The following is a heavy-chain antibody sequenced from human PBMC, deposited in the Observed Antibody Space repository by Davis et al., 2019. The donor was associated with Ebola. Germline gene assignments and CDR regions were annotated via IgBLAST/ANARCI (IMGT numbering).Heavy chain of an antibody. D-gene: IGHD3-22*01. Sequence: GESLKISCAASGFTFSSYAMSWVRRAPGKGLEWVSSISGSGGSAYYADSVKGRFTISRDNSKNTLYLQMNSLRAEDTAVYYCAKPIGGYDSSGYSDYWGQGTLVTVSS. V-gene: IGHV3-23*01. CDR1: GFTFSSYA. CDR2: ISGSGGSA. CDR3: AKPIGGYDSSGYSDY. J-gene: IGHJ4*02.